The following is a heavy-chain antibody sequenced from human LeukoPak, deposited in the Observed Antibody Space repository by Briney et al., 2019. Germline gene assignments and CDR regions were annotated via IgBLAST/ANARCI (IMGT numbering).Heavy chain of an antibody. V-gene: IGHV3-23*01. CDR2: ISGSAGSR. CDR1: GFTFSTYA. Sequence: GGSLRLSCVASGFTFSTYAMSWVRQAPGKGLEWVSGISGSAGSRYYADSVKGRFTISRDNSKNTLYMQMNSLRAEDTAVYYCAKGVRFLDWWILDYWGQGSLVTVSS. D-gene: IGHD3-9*01. CDR3: AKGVRFLDWWILDY. J-gene: IGHJ4*02.